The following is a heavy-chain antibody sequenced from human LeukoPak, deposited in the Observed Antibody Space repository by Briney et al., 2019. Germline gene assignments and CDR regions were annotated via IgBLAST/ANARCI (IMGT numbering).Heavy chain of an antibody. D-gene: IGHD3-3*01. J-gene: IGHJ6*04. CDR2: INPSGGST. Sequence: GASVKVSCKASGYTSTSYYMHWVRQAPGQGLEWMGIINPSGGSTSYAQKFQGRVTMTRDTSTSTVYMELSSLRSEDTAVYYCARGFSTIFGVVIPPDVWGKGTTVTVSS. V-gene: IGHV1-46*01. CDR3: ARGFSTIFGVVIPPDV. CDR1: GYTSTSYY.